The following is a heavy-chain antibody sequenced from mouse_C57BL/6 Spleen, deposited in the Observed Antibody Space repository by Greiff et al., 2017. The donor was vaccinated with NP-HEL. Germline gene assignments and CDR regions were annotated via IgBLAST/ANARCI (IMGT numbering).Heavy chain of an antibody. Sequence: QVQLQQPGAELVMPGASVKLSCKASGYTFTSYWMHWVQQRPGQGLEWIGEIDPSDSYTNYNQKFKGKSTLTVDKSSSTAYMQLSSLTSEDSAVYYCARGYDYSYWYFDVWGTGTTVTVSS. V-gene: IGHV1-69*01. CDR1: GYTFTSYW. CDR3: ARGYDYSYWYFDV. CDR2: IDPSDSYT. J-gene: IGHJ1*03. D-gene: IGHD2-4*01.